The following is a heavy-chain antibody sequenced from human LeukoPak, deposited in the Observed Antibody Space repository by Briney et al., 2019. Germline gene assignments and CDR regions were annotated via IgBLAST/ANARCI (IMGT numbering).Heavy chain of an antibody. CDR2: IDWDDDK. D-gene: IGHD3-22*01. CDR3: TRIAKKNYYDSSGYFDS. V-gene: IGHV2-70*11. CDR1: GFSLSTMGMC. Sequence: SGPALVKPTQTLTLTRTFSGFSLSTMGMCVSWIRQPPGKALEWLARIDWDDDKYYSTSLKTRLTISKDTSKNQVVLTMTNMDPVDTATYYCTRIAKKNYYDSSGYFDSWGQGTLVTVSS. J-gene: IGHJ4*02.